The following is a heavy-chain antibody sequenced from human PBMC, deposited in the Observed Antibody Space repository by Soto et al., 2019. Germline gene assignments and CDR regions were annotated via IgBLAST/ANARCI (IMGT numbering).Heavy chain of an antibody. J-gene: IGHJ3*02. Sequence: LRLSCAASGFTFTDYYMTWIRQAPGKGLEWVSYISSSGTGTYYADSVKGRFTISRDNAKNSLYLQMSSLRAEDTAVYYCARAYSDAFDIWGQGTMVTVSS. D-gene: IGHD2-15*01. V-gene: IGHV3-11*01. CDR2: ISSSGTGT. CDR1: GFTFTDYY. CDR3: ARAYSDAFDI.